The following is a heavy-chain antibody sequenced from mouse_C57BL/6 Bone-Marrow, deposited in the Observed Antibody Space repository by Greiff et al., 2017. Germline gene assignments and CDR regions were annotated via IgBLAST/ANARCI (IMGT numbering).Heavy chain of an antibody. Sequence: QVQLQQSGAELVRPGTSVKVSCKASGYAFTNYLIEWVKQRPGQGLEWIGVINPGSGGTNYNEKFKGKATLTADKSSSTAYMQLSSLTSEDSAVYFCARRGRGDFGDWGQGTTLTVSS. CDR3: ARRGRGDFGD. D-gene: IGHD1-1*01. CDR2: INPGSGGT. J-gene: IGHJ2*01. V-gene: IGHV1-54*01. CDR1: GYAFTNYL.